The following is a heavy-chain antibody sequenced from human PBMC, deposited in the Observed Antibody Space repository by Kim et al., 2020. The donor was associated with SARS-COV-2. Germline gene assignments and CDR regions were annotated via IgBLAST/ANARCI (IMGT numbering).Heavy chain of an antibody. J-gene: IGHJ6*02. CDR2: ITGSGDST. D-gene: IGHD3-10*01. V-gene: IGHV3-23*01. Sequence: GGSLRLSCVASGFNFSSYAMTWVRQAPGKGLEWVSAITGSGDSTYYADYVRGRFTVSRDNSKNTLYLQMNSLRAEDTALYYCTRGLGSSVWGQGTTVTVSS. CDR3: TRGLGSSV. CDR1: GFNFSSYA.